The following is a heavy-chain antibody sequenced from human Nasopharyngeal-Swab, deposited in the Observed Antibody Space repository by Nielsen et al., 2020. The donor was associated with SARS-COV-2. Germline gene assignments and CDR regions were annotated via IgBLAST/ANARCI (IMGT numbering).Heavy chain of an antibody. CDR2: ISGSGGST. D-gene: IGHD3-22*01. CDR1: GFTFSSYA. CDR3: AKDRALYYYDSSGYYYYSY. V-gene: IGHV3-23*01. Sequence: GESLKISCAASGFTFSSYAMSWVRQAPGKGLEWVSAISGSGGSTYYADSVKGRFTISRDNSKNTLYLQMNSLRAEDTAVYYCAKDRALYYYDSSGYYYYSYWGQGTLVTVSS. J-gene: IGHJ4*02.